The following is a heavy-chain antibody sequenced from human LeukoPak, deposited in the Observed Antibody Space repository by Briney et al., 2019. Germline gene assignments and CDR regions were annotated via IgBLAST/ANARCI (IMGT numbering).Heavy chain of an antibody. V-gene: IGHV3-53*04. J-gene: IGHJ3*02. D-gene: IGHD3-10*01. Sequence: GGSLRLSCAPSGFTLSSNYMSCGRHPPGKGLEGVIVMYRGGSSYYADSVTGRFIISRHNTKNTLYLQMNSLRGEDRAVYYCARANMVLDAFDIWGQGTMVTVCS. CDR1: GFTLSSNY. CDR3: ARANMVLDAFDI. CDR2: MYRGGSS.